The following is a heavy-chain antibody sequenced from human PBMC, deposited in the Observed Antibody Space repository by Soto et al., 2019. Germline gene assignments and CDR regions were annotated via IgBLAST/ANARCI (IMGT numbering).Heavy chain of an antibody. CDR1: GVSITSYF. CDR3: ARARRAGYKRYFDF. D-gene: IGHD5-12*01. V-gene: IGHV4-59*01. CDR2: ISFSGAT. J-gene: IGHJ4*02. Sequence: SETLSLTCTVSGVSITSYFWSWIRQTPGKGLDWIGSISFSGATYSNPSLKGRAALSVATSENHLSLTLNSVTSADTAVYFCARARRAGYKRYFDFWGQGNQVTVSS.